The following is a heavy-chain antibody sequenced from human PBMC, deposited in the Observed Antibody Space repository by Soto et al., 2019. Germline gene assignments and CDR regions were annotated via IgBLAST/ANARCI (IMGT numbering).Heavy chain of an antibody. CDR2: MNPNSGNT. CDR3: AREKVRGKLDY. CDR1: GYTFTRYD. D-gene: IGHD1-1*01. V-gene: IGHV1-8*01. Sequence: QVQLVQSGAEVKKPGASVKVSCKASGYTFTRYDINWVRQASGQGLEWMGWMNPNSGNTGYAKKFQGRVTMTRNTSKSLVYIELSSLSSEDTAVYYSAREKVRGKLDYWGQGTVVTVSS. J-gene: IGHJ4*02.